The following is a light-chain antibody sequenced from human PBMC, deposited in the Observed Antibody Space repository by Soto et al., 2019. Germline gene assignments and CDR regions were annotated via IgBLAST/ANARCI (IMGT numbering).Light chain of an antibody. CDR2: GNS. Sequence: QSVLTQPPSVSGAPGQRVTISCTGSSSNIGAGYDVHWYQQLPGTAPKLLIYGNSNRPSGVPDRFSGSKSGTSASLAITGLQAEDEADYYCQSYDRSLSGWVFGGGTKLT. J-gene: IGLJ3*02. CDR3: QSYDRSLSGWV. V-gene: IGLV1-40*01. CDR1: SSNIGAGYD.